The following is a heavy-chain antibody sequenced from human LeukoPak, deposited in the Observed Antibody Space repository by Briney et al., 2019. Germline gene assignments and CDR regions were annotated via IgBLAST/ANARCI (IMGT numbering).Heavy chain of an antibody. CDR3: ARYRVYAKYKGGYFDY. D-gene: IGHD2-8*01. CDR1: GYTFTSYY. V-gene: IGHV1-46*01. CDR2: INPSGGST. J-gene: IGHJ4*02. Sequence: GASVKVSCKASGYTFTSYYMHWVRQAPGQGLEWMGIINPSGGSTSYAQKFQGRVTMTRDMSTSTVYMELSSLRSEDTAVYYCARYRVYAKYKGGYFDYWGQGTLVTVSS.